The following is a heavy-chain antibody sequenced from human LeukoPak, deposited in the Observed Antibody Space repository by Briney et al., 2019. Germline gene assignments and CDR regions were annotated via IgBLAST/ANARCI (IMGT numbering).Heavy chain of an antibody. J-gene: IGHJ5*02. D-gene: IGHD2-21*02. CDR3: ARDGGTCGGDCWFDP. Sequence: PSETLSLTCTVSGGSISSYYWSWIRQPPGKGLEWIGYIYYSGSTNYNPSLKSRVTISVDTSKNQFSLKLSSVTAADTAVYYCARDGGTCGGDCWFDPWGQGTLVTVSS. CDR2: IYYSGST. CDR1: GGSISSYY. V-gene: IGHV4-59*01.